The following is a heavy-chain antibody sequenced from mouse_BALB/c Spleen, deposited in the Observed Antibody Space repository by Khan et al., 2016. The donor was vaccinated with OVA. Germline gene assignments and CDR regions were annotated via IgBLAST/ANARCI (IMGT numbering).Heavy chain of an antibody. CDR2: IIYTGYT. Sequence: EVQLQESGPSLVKPSQTLSLTCSVTGDSITSGYWNWIRKFPGNKLEYMGYIIYTGYTYYNPSLKRRISITRHTSKNQYYLHLNSVTDEDTATYYCARSTCRYAFVYWGQGTLVTVSA. CDR1: GDSITSGY. V-gene: IGHV3-8*02. CDR3: ARSTCRYAFVY. D-gene: IGHD2-14*01. J-gene: IGHJ3*01.